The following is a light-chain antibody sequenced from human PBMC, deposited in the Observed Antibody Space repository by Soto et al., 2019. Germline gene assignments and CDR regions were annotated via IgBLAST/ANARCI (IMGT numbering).Light chain of an antibody. Sequence: EIVLTQFPGTLSLSPGERATLSCRASQSVSNNYLAWYQQKPGQAPRLLIYGASNRATGIPDGFSGSGSGTDFTLTISSLEPEDSAVYYCQQRANWWTFGQGTKVDIK. J-gene: IGKJ1*01. CDR3: QQRANWWT. CDR1: QSVSNNY. V-gene: IGKV3D-20*02. CDR2: GAS.